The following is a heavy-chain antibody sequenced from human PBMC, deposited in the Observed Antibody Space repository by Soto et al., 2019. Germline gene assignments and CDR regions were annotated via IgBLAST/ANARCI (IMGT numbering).Heavy chain of an antibody. CDR2: IYYSGST. J-gene: IGHJ6*02. V-gene: IGHV4-61*01. Sequence: QVQLQESGPGLVKPSETLSLTCTVSGGSVSSGSYYWSWIRQPPGKGLEWIGYIYYSGSTNYNPTLKSRVTISVDTSKNQCTLKLSSVTAADTAVYYCARISSSYYYYGMDVWGQGTTVTVSS. CDR1: GGSVSSGSYY. D-gene: IGHD6-6*01. CDR3: ARISSSYYYYGMDV.